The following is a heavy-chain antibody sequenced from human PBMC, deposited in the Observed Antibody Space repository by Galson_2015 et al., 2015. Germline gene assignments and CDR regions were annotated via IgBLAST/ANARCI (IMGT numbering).Heavy chain of an antibody. J-gene: IGHJ6*02. CDR3: TTRVGATKSYYYYGMDV. V-gene: IGHV3-15*01. CDR2: IKSKTDGGTT. Sequence: SLRLSCAASGFTFSNAWMSWVRQAPGKGLEWVGRIKSKTDGGTTDYAAPVKGRFTISRDDSKNTLYLQMNSLKTEDTAVYYCTTRVGATKSYYYYGMDVWGQGTTVTVSS. D-gene: IGHD1-26*01. CDR1: GFTFSNAW.